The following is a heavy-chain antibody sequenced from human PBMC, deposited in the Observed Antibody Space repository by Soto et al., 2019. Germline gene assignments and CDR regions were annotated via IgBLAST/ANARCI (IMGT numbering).Heavy chain of an antibody. CDR1: GFSLSTSGVG. J-gene: IGHJ4*02. Sequence: QITLKESGPTLVKPTQPLTLTCTFSGFSLSTSGVGVGWIRQPPGKALEWLALIYWDDDKRYSPSLKSRLTITKDTSKNQVVLTMTNMDPVDTATYYCAHRLGLYPDTGDYFDYWGQGTLVTVSS. CDR2: IYWDDDK. D-gene: IGHD3-16*02. CDR3: AHRLGLYPDTGDYFDY. V-gene: IGHV2-5*02.